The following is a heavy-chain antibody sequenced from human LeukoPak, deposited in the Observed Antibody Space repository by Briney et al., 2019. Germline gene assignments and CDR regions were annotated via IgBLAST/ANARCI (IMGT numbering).Heavy chain of an antibody. V-gene: IGHV3-21*01. CDR3: AKVVRPRESYYFDY. D-gene: IGHD3-10*01. Sequence: PGGSLRLSCAAPGFTFSSYSMNWVRQAPGKGLEWVSSISSSSSYIYYADSVKGRFTISRDNAKNSLYLQMNSLRAEDTAVYYCAKVVRPRESYYFDYWGQGTLVTVSS. CDR2: ISSSSSYI. J-gene: IGHJ4*02. CDR1: GFTFSSYS.